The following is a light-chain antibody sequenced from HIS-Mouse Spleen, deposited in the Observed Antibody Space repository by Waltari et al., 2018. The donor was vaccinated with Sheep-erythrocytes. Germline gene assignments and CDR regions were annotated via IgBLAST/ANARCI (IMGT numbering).Light chain of an antibody. Sequence: QSALTHPASVSGSPGQSITISCPRTSSDVGSYNLVSWYQQPPGKAPKLMIYEGSKRPSGVSNRFSGSKSGNTASLTISGLQAEDEADYYCCSYAGSSTPWVFGGGTKLTVL. CDR2: EGS. J-gene: IGLJ3*02. CDR1: SSDVGSYNL. V-gene: IGLV2-23*01. CDR3: CSYAGSSTPWV.